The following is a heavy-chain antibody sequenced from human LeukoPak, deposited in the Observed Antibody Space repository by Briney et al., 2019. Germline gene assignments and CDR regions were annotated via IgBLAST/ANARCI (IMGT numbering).Heavy chain of an antibody. CDR2: ISWNSGSI. CDR1: GFTFDDYA. Sequence: PGGSLRLSCAASGFTFDDYAMHWVRQAPGKGLEWVSGISWNSGSIGYADSVKGRFTISRDNAKNSLYLQMNSLRAEDTALYYCAKDKFPLGGGSSWYFDYWGQGTLVTVSS. V-gene: IGHV3-9*01. D-gene: IGHD6-13*01. J-gene: IGHJ4*02. CDR3: AKDKFPLGGGSSWYFDY.